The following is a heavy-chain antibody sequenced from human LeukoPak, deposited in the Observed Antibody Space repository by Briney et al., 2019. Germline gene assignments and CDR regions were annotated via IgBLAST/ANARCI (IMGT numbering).Heavy chain of an antibody. J-gene: IGHJ4*02. CDR2: INYSGST. V-gene: IGHV4-39*01. CDR3: ASLRGADSTGYYWDFDY. CDR1: GGSVTSSLYY. Sequence: SETLSLTCTVSGGSVTSSLYYWAWIRQPPGKGLEWIGTINYSGSTYYNPSLKSRVTISVDTSKSQFSLRLSSVPAADTAVYYCASLRGADSTGYYWDFDYWGQGTLVTVSS. D-gene: IGHD3-9*01.